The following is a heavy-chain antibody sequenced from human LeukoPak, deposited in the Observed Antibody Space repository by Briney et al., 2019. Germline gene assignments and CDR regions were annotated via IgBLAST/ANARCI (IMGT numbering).Heavy chain of an antibody. V-gene: IGHV3-7*01. J-gene: IGHJ4*02. Sequence: GGSLRLSCAASGFTFSSYWMSWVRQAPGKGLGWVANIKQDGSEKYYVDSVKGRFTISRDNAKNSLYLQMNSLRAEDTAVYYCARRVDDFWRYFDYWGQGTLVTVSS. CDR2: IKQDGSEK. CDR3: ARRVDDFWRYFDY. CDR1: GFTFSSYW. D-gene: IGHD3-3*01.